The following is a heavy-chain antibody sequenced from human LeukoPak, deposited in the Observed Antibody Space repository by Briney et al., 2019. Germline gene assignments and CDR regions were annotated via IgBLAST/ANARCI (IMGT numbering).Heavy chain of an antibody. CDR2: IYYSGST. CDR1: GGSISSYY. V-gene: IGHV4-59*08. CDR3: ARSGYSYGIFDY. Sequence: SETLSLTCTVSGGSISSYYWSWIRQPAGKGLEWIGYIYYSGSTNYNPSLKSRVTISVDTSKNQFSLKLSSVTAADTAVYYCARSGYSYGIFDYWGQGTLVTVSS. D-gene: IGHD5-18*01. J-gene: IGHJ4*02.